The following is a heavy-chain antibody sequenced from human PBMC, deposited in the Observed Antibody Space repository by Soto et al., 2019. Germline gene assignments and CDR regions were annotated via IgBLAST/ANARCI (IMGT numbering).Heavy chain of an antibody. CDR1: GGTFTNYA. J-gene: IGHJ5*01. Sequence: KVSCKASGGTFTNYAVSWVRQAPGQRLEWMGSIIPIFGTANYAQKFQGRVTITADEFTSTAYMELSNLRSEDTAVYYCARTAYTSMTTHWFDCWGQGXLVTVYS. V-gene: IGHV1-69*15. D-gene: IGHD5-18*01. CDR2: IIPIFGTA. CDR3: ARTAYTSMTTHWFDC.